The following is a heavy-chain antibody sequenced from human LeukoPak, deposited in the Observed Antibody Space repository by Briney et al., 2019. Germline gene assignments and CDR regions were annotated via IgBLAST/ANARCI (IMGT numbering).Heavy chain of an antibody. CDR3: AKAGLNYYYYGMDV. CDR1: GFTFDDYA. D-gene: IGHD3-22*01. J-gene: IGHJ6*02. CDR2: ISWNSGSI. V-gene: IGHV3-9*01. Sequence: GRSLRLSCAASGFTFDDYAMHWVRQAPGKGLEWVSGISWNSGSIGYADSVKGRFTISRDNAKNSLYLQMNSLRAEDTALYYCAKAGLNYYYYGMDVWGQGTTVAVSS.